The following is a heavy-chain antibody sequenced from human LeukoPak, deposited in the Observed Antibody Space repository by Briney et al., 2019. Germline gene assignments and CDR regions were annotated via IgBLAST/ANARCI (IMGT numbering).Heavy chain of an antibody. Sequence: SETLSLTCAVYGGSFSGYYWSWIRQPPGKGLEWIGEINHSGSTNYNPSLKSRVTISVDTSKNQFSLKLSSVTAAVTAVYYCARGPPYYDFWSGYYWAFDIWGQGTMVTVSS. CDR3: ARGPPYYDFWSGYYWAFDI. J-gene: IGHJ3*02. CDR1: GGSFSGYY. CDR2: INHSGST. V-gene: IGHV4-34*01. D-gene: IGHD3-3*01.